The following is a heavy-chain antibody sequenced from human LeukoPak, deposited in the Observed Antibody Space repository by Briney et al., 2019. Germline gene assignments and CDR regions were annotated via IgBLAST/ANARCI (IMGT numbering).Heavy chain of an antibody. CDR3: ARRMGVGATNWFDP. V-gene: IGHV4-59*08. D-gene: IGHD1-26*01. Sequence: PSETLSLTCTVSGGSISSYYWSWIRQPPGKGLEWIGYIYYSGSTSYNPSLKSRVTISVDTSKNRFSLKLSSVTAADTAVYYCARRMGVGATNWFDPWGQGTLVTVSS. CDR2: IYYSGST. J-gene: IGHJ5*02. CDR1: GGSISSYY.